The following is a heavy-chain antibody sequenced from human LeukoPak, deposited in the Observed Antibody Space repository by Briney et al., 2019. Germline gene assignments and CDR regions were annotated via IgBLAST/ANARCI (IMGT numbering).Heavy chain of an antibody. Sequence: GGSLRLSCAASGFTFSSYWMHWVRQAPGKGLVWVSRINSDGSNTSYADSVKGRFMISRDNAKNTLYLQMNSLRAEDTAVNYCARVVTTSEDWGQGTLVTVSS. CDR2: INSDGSNT. V-gene: IGHV3-74*01. CDR3: ARVVTTSED. J-gene: IGHJ4*02. CDR1: GFTFSSYW. D-gene: IGHD1-14*01.